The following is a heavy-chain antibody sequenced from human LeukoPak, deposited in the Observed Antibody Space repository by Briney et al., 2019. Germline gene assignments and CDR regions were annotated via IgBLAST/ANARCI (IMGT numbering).Heavy chain of an antibody. V-gene: IGHV4-59*08. CDR2: IYYSESP. CDR1: GGSISSYY. J-gene: IGHJ4*02. CDR3: ARRKGGGYSYGHFDY. Sequence: PSESRSLTCTVSGGSISSYYWGWVGQPPGRGRGWIGYIYYSESPNYNPSLNRPVTISVDPSNNQFSLKLSSVTAAHTAVYYCARRKGGGYSYGHFDYWGQGTLVTVSS. D-gene: IGHD5-18*01.